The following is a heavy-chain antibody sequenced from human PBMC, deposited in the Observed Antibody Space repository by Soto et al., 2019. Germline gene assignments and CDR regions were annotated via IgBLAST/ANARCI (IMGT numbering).Heavy chain of an antibody. CDR3: ARHLYDYVWGSYRH. D-gene: IGHD3-16*02. CDR1: GYIFKNYA. CDR2: IIPVFGTP. Sequence: QVQLVQSGAEVKETGSSVKVSCKSSGYIFKNYAVTWLRQAPGQGLEWMGGIIPVFGTPDYSQKFRGRVTITADESTSTVYMELRSLTSEDTAVYYCARHLYDYVWGSYRHWGQETLVTVSS. J-gene: IGHJ4*02. V-gene: IGHV1-69*01.